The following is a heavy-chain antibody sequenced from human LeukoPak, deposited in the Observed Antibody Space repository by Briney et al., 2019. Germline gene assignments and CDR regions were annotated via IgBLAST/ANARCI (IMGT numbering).Heavy chain of an antibody. CDR1: GSSISSGSYY. J-gene: IGHJ4*02. D-gene: IGHD5-18*01. CDR2: IYYSGST. V-gene: IGHV4-39*01. CDR3: ARHRIQLWPYFDY. Sequence: SETLSLTCTVSGSSISSGSYYWGWIRQPPGKGLEWIGSIYYSGSTYYNPSLKSRVTISVDTSKNQFSLKLSSVTAADTAVYYCARHRIQLWPYFDYWGQGTLVTVSS.